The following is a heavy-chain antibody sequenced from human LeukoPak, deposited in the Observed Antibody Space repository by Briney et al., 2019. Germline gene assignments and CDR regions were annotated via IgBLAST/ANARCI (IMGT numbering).Heavy chain of an antibody. V-gene: IGHV3-23*01. CDR3: AKVVSAPIVALHMDV. J-gene: IGHJ6*02. D-gene: IGHD2-15*01. CDR2: ISGSGGST. CDR1: GFTFSSYA. Sequence: PGGSLRLSCAASGFTFSSYAMSWVRQAPGKGLEWVSAISGSGGSTYYADSVKGRFTISRDNSKNTLYLQMNSLRAEDTAVYYCAKVVSAPIVALHMDVWGQGTTVTVSS.